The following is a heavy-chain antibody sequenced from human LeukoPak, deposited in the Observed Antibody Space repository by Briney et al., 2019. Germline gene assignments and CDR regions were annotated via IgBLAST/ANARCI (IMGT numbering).Heavy chain of an antibody. CDR3: ASAPTDYVETSWYYFDY. Sequence: GGSLRLSCAASGFTFSDYSMNWVRQAPGKGLEWVSSISSDSSYIYYADSLKRRLSISRDNAKNSLYLQIDSLRAEDTAVYYCASAPTDYVETSWYYFDYWGQGTLVTVSS. V-gene: IGHV3-21*01. CDR1: GFTFSDYS. CDR2: ISSDSSYI. J-gene: IGHJ4*02. D-gene: IGHD4-17*01.